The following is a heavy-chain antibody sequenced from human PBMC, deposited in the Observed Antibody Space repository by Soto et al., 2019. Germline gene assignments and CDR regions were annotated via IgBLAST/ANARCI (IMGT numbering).Heavy chain of an antibody. V-gene: IGHV4-34*01. J-gene: IGHJ6*04. D-gene: IGHD5-12*01. Sequence: TSETLSLTCAVYGGSFSGYYYNWIRQPPGKGLEWIGEINHSGSTNYNPSLKSRVTISVDTSKNQFSLKLSSVTAADTAVYYCASGRYSGYGLVWGKGTTVTVSS. CDR2: INHSGST. CDR1: GGSFSGYY. CDR3: ASGRYSGYGLV.